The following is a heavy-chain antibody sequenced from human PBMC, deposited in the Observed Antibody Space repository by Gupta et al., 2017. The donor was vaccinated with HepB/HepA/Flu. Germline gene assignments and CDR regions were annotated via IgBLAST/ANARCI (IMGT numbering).Heavy chain of an antibody. D-gene: IGHD4-23*01. CDR2: IYYSGST. Sequence: QLQLQESGPGLVKPSETLSLTCTVSGGSISSSSYYWGWIRQPPGKGLEWIGSIYYSGSTYYNPSLKSRVTISVDTSKNQFSLKLSSVTAADTAVYYCARHDATVDTPFDYWGQGTLVTVSS. CDR3: ARHDATVDTPFDY. CDR1: GGSISSSSYY. V-gene: IGHV4-39*01. J-gene: IGHJ4*02.